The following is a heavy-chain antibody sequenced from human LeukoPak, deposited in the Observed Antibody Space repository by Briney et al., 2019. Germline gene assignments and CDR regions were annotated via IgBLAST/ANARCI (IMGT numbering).Heavy chain of an antibody. Sequence: SGGSLRLSCTASGFSFSSYGMSWVRQAPGKGLKWVSGIGGSGGRTYYADSVKGRFTISRDNSKNTIYLQMNSLRVEDTAIYYCAKDYLSSSNAFNIWGQGTMVTVSP. V-gene: IGHV3-23*01. J-gene: IGHJ3*02. D-gene: IGHD6-13*01. CDR2: IGGSGGRT. CDR3: AKDYLSSSNAFNI. CDR1: GFSFSSYG.